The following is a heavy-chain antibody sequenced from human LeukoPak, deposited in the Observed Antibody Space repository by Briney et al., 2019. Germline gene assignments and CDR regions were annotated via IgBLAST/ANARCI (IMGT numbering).Heavy chain of an antibody. D-gene: IGHD6-19*01. J-gene: IGHJ4*02. CDR2: IYYSGST. CDR1: GVSISSYY. Sequence: PSETLSLTCTVSGVSISSYYWRWIRQPRGKGLEWIGYIYYSGSTNYNPSLKSRVTISVDTSKNQFSLKLSSVTAADTAVYYCAGGIAVAVDYWGQGTLVTVSS. V-gene: IGHV4-59*01. CDR3: AGGIAVAVDY.